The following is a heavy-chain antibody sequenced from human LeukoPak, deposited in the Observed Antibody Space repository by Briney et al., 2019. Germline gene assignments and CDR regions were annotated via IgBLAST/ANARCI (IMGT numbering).Heavy chain of an antibody. Sequence: SVKVSCKASGGTFSSYAISWVRQAPGQGLEWMGGTIPIFDTADYAQKFQDRVTITADESTSTAYMELSSLRSDDTAVYYCASGEGFGESMSFDNWGQGTLVTVSS. V-gene: IGHV1-69*13. CDR2: TIPIFDTA. CDR3: ASGEGFGESMSFDN. J-gene: IGHJ4*02. CDR1: GGTFSSYA. D-gene: IGHD3-10*01.